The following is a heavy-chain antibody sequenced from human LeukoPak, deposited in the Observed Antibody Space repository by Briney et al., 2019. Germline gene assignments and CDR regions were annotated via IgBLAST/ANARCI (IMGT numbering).Heavy chain of an antibody. CDR3: ARDSGSHSFDY. CDR2: INPSGGST. Sequence: GASVKVSCKASGYTFTGYYMHWVRQAPGQGLEWMGIINPSGGSTTYAQKFQGRVTMTRDTSTSTVYMELSSLRSDDTAVYYCARDSGSHSFDYWGQGTLVTVSS. V-gene: IGHV1-46*01. CDR1: GYTFTGYY. J-gene: IGHJ4*02. D-gene: IGHD1-26*01.